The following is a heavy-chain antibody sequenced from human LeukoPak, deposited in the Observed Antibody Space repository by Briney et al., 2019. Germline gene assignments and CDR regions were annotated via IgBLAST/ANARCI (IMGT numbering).Heavy chain of an antibody. CDR1: GGSISGYY. CDR3: ARDRIAAAGPATANYYGMDV. J-gene: IGHJ6*02. V-gene: IGHV4-59*01. Sequence: SETLSLTCTVSGGSISGYYWSWIRQPPGKGLEWIGYINYSGSTNYNPSLKSRVTISVDTSKNQFSLKLSSVTAADTAVYYCARDRIAAAGPATANYYGMDVWGQGTTVTVSS. CDR2: INYSGST. D-gene: IGHD6-13*01.